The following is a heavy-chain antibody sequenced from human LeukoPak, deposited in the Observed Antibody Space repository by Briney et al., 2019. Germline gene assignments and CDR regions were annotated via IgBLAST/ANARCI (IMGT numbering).Heavy chain of an antibody. D-gene: IGHD5-18*01. CDR3: AISQSGYYEH. Sequence: VASVKVSCKAYGGTFSNYAIDWVRQAPGQGLEWMGGIIPMFDTSYNEQKFEGRVTITADECTSTVYMELSSLSSEDTAAYYCAISQSGYYEHWGQGTLVTVSS. CDR1: GGTFSNYA. J-gene: IGHJ4*02. CDR2: IIPMFDTS. V-gene: IGHV1-69*13.